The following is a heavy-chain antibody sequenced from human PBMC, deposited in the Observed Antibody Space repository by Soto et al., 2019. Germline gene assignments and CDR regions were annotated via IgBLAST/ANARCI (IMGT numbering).Heavy chain of an antibody. CDR2: IIASGDRT. V-gene: IGHV3-23*01. CDR1: GFTFSNYA. Sequence: PGGSLRLSCAASGFTFSNYAINWVRQAPGKGLEWVSGIIASGDRTYHADSVKGRFTISRDNAKNSLYLQMNSLRAEDTAVYYCARDYFVAFDIWGQGTMVTVSS. J-gene: IGHJ3*02. D-gene: IGHD3-10*02. CDR3: ARDYFVAFDI.